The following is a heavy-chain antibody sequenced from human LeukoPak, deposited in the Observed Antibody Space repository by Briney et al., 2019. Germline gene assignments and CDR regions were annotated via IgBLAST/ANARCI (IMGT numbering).Heavy chain of an antibody. Sequence: PSQTLSLTCTVSGGSISSGSYDWYWGLEWIGHIYTSGTSNYNPSLRSRVTISVDTSKNQFSLKLSSVTAADTAVYYCARELLWFGELLLNWFDPWGQGTLVTVSS. CDR1: GGSISSGSYD. J-gene: IGHJ5*02. CDR3: ARELLWFGELLLNWFDP. V-gene: IGHV4-61*09. D-gene: IGHD3-10*01. CDR2: IYTSGTS.